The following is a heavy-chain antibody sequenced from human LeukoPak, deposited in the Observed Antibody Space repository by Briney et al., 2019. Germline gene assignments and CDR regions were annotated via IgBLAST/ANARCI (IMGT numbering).Heavy chain of an antibody. D-gene: IGHD1-26*01. Sequence: GGTLRLSCVASGFIFSIHGMNWVRQAPGKGLEWVSGTVGDAGRTYYADSVKGRFTISRDNSKNTLYLQMNSLRAEDTAIYYCAKDRAWGAFDYWGQGTLVTVSS. J-gene: IGHJ4*02. CDR3: AKDRAWGAFDY. CDR2: TVGDAGRT. CDR1: GFIFSIHG. V-gene: IGHV3-23*01.